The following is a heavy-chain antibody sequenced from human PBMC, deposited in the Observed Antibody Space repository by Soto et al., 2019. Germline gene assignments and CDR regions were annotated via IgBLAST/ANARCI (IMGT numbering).Heavy chain of an antibody. CDR1: GGSINNYY. D-gene: IGHD3-3*01. CDR3: ARDRDDFWSGRYYYYMDV. CDR2: IYNSGTT. Sequence: PSETLSLTCTVSGGSINNYYWAWIRQPPGKGLEYIAWIYNSGTTKCNPSLESRVTISVGTSKNQFSLKLSSVTAADTAVYYCARDRDDFWSGRYYYYMDVWGKGTTVTVSS. V-gene: IGHV4-59*01. J-gene: IGHJ6*03.